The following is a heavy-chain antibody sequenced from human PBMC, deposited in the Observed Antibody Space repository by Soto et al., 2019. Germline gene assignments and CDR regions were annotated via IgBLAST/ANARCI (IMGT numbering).Heavy chain of an antibody. Sequence: SETLSLTCTVSGDSISGGASFWSWIRQPPGKGLEWIANVYYSGSSYYNPSLRSRLTISVDTTKNQFSLQLKSMTAADTAVYYCAKLSCTSSTCYFPGWFDPWGQGTLVTVSS. J-gene: IGHJ5*02. D-gene: IGHD2-2*01. CDR1: GDSISGGASF. CDR2: VYYSGSS. CDR3: AKLSCTSSTCYFPGWFDP. V-gene: IGHV4-31*03.